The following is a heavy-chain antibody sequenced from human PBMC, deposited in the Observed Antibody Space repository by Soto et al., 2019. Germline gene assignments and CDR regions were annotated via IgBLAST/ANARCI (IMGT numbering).Heavy chain of an antibody. D-gene: IGHD6-6*01. CDR1: GFTFSSYA. J-gene: IGHJ5*02. CDR3: ARSGVYSCSSPLDWFVP. V-gene: IGHV3-30-3*01. CDR2: ISYDGSNK. Sequence: QVPLVESGGGVVQPGRSLRLSCAASGFTFSSYAMHWVRQAPGKGLEWVAVISYDGSNKYYADSVKGRFTISRDNSKTSLVLQMKSLRAEAMAVYYCARSGVYSCSSPLDWFVPWGQGTLVTV.